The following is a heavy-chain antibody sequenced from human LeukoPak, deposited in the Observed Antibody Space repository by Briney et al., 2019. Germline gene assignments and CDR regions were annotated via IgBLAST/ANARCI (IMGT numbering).Heavy chain of an antibody. J-gene: IGHJ5*02. Sequence: SQTLSLTCTVSGGSISSGGYYWSWIRQHPGKGLEWIGYIYYSGSTYYNPSLKSRVTISVDTSKNQFSLKLSSVTAADTAVYYCARSPLYSSGWYVNWFDPWGRGTLVTVSS. D-gene: IGHD6-19*01. CDR2: IYYSGST. CDR3: ARSPLYSSGWYVNWFDP. V-gene: IGHV4-31*03. CDR1: GGSISSGGYY.